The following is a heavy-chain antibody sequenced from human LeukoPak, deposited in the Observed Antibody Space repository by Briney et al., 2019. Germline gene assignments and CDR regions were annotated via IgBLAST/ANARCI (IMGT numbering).Heavy chain of an antibody. CDR2: IIPIFGTA. CDR1: GGTFSSYA. V-gene: IGHV1-69*13. Sequence: ASVKVSCKASGGTFSSYAISWVRQAPGQGLEWMGGIIPIFGTANYAQKFQGRVTITADESTSTAYMELSSLRSEGTAVYYCARGTEHQLPGPHNWFDPWGQGTLVTVSS. J-gene: IGHJ5*02. CDR3: ARGTEHQLPGPHNWFDP. D-gene: IGHD2-2*01.